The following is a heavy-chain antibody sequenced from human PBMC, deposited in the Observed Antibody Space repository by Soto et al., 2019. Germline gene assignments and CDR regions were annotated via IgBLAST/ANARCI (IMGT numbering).Heavy chain of an antibody. CDR1: GDSFSNYA. J-gene: IGHJ6*02. Sequence: QVQLVQSGAEVKKPGSSVKVSCRASGDSFSNYAVNWLRQAPGRGLEWMGGLIPVFGTSNYAEKFQGRLTIPTDESTSTAYMGLSSLTSEDPAVYYCSRAVRTGFYGIDVWGQGTTDSVSS. CDR2: LIPVFGTS. CDR3: SRAVRTGFYGIDV. V-gene: IGHV1-69*01.